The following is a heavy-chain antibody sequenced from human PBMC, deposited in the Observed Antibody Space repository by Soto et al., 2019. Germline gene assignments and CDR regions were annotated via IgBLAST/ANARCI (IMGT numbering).Heavy chain of an antibody. CDR1: GSISTYY. D-gene: IGHD6-13*01. Sequence: SETLSLTCTVGSISTYYWNWIRQPPGKGLEWIGYIYYIGRTNYNPSLKSRVTISVDTSKNQFSLKLSSVTAADTAVYYCARGSTGYSSSWYRYWGQGTLVTVSS. CDR3: ARGSTGYSSSWYRY. CDR2: IYYIGRT. V-gene: IGHV4-59*08. J-gene: IGHJ4*02.